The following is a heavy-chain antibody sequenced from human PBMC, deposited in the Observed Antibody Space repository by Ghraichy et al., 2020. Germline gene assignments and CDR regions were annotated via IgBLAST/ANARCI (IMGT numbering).Heavy chain of an antibody. V-gene: IGHV3-23*01. CDR3: AKVAGFGERVYDFEPSGDFDY. CDR1: GFTFSSFA. J-gene: IGHJ4*02. D-gene: IGHD5/OR15-5a*01. Sequence: GESLNISCAASGFTFSSFAMTWVRQAPGKGLEWVSSISGSGDTTYYADSVKGRFSISRDNSRNTLYLQMNTLTAEDTAVYHCAKVAGFGERVYDFEPSGDFDYCGQGTPFTVSS. CDR2: ISGSGDTT.